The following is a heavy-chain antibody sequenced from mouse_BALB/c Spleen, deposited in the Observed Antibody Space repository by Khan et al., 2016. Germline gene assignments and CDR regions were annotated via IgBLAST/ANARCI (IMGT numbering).Heavy chain of an antibody. CDR2: ISYSGST. CDR3: ARGMITTFDY. Sequence: EVQLQESGPGLVKPSQSLSLTCTVTGYSITSDYAWNWIRQFPGDKLEWMGYISYSGSTSYNPPLKSRISLTRDTSKNQFFLQLNSVTTEDTATYYCARGMITTFDYWGQGTTLTVSS. CDR1: GYSITSDYA. V-gene: IGHV3-2*02. D-gene: IGHD2-4*01. J-gene: IGHJ2*01.